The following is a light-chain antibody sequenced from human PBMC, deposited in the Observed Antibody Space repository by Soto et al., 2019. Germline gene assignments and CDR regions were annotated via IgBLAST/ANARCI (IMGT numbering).Light chain of an antibody. Sequence: ALTQPASVSGSPGQSITISCTGTSRDVGGYNYVSWYHQHPGKAPKLMIYEVSNRPSGVSNRFSGSKSGKTASLTISGLQAEDEGDYYCSSYTGSSTLLFGGGTKVTVL. CDR2: EVS. V-gene: IGLV2-14*01. CDR1: SRDVGGYNY. J-gene: IGLJ2*01. CDR3: SSYTGSSTLL.